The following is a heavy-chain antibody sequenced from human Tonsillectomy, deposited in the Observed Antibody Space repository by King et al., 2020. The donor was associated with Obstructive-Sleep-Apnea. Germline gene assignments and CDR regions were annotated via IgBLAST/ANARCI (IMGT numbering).Heavy chain of an antibody. CDR1: GGSISSGGYY. J-gene: IGHJ5*02. D-gene: IGHD2-15*01. CDR3: ARSYCSGGSCYSVRYNWFDP. Sequence: MQLQESGPGLVKPSQTLSLTCTVSGGSISSGGYYWSWIRQHPGKGLEWIGYIYYSGSTYYNPPLKSRVTMSVDTSKNQFSLKLSSVTAADTAVYYCARSYCSGGSCYSVRYNWFDPWGQGTLVTVSS. V-gene: IGHV4-31*03. CDR2: IYYSGST.